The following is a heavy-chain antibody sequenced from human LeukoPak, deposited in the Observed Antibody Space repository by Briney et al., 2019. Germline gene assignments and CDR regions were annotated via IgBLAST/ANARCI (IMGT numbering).Heavy chain of an antibody. Sequence: SETLSLTCTASGGSISSYYWSWIRQPPGKGLEWIGFIYYSGSTNYNPSLKSRVTISVNTSKNQFSLKLSSVTAADTAVYYCARHGSQRNYDFWSGPNWFDPWGQGTLVTVSS. J-gene: IGHJ5*02. V-gene: IGHV4-59*08. CDR2: IYYSGST. D-gene: IGHD3-3*01. CDR1: GGSISSYY. CDR3: ARHGSQRNYDFWSGPNWFDP.